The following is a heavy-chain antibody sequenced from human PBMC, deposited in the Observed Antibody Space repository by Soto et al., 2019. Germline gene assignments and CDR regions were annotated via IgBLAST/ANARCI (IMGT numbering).Heavy chain of an antibody. J-gene: IGHJ4*02. D-gene: IGHD6-13*01. CDR2: IYHSGST. V-gene: IGHV4-30-2*01. Sequence: PSETLSLTCAVSGGSISSGGYSWSWIRQPPGKGLEWIGYIYHSGSTYYNPSLKSRVTISVDRSKNQFSLKLSSVTAADTAVYYWASQKLDVPAYFDYWGQGTLVTVS. CDR3: ASQKLDVPAYFDY. CDR1: GGSISSGGYS.